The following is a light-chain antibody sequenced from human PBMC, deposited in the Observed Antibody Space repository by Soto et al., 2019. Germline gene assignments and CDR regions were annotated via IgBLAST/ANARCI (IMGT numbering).Light chain of an antibody. V-gene: IGLV2-14*01. CDR1: SSDVGGYNY. Sequence: QSALTQPASVSGSPGQSITISCTGTSSDVGGYNYVSWSQHHPGKAPKLIIYEVSNRPSGASNRFSGSKSGNTASLTISGLQAEDEADYYCSSYTTTNTYVFGTATKVPVL. J-gene: IGLJ1*01. CDR2: EVS. CDR3: SSYTTTNTYV.